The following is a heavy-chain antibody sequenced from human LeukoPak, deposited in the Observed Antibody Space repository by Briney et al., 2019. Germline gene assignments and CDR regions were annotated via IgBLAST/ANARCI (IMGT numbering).Heavy chain of an antibody. CDR2: ISSSGSTI. V-gene: IGHV3-48*03. CDR1: GFTFSSYE. CDR3: ARDLLEYSYGGGFDY. J-gene: IGHJ4*02. D-gene: IGHD5-18*01. Sequence: PGGSLRLSCAASGFTFSSYEMNWVRRAPGKGLEWVSYISSSGSTIYYADSVKGRFTISRDNAKNSLYLQMNSLRAEDTAVYYCARDLLEYSYGGGFDYWGQGTLVTVSS.